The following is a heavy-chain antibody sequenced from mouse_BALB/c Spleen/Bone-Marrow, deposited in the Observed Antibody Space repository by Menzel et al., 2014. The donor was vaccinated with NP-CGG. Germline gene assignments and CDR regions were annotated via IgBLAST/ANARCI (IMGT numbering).Heavy chain of an antibody. CDR1: GFSIQDTY. CDR2: IDPATGNT. J-gene: IGHJ2*01. V-gene: IGHV14-3*02. D-gene: IGHD2-4*01. CDR3: ARYDYGVYFDY. Sequence: VQLQQPGADLVEPGASVKLSCTASGFSIQDTYMHWVKQRPEQGLEWIGRIDPATGNTKYDPKFQGKATITADTSSNTAYLQLSSLTSEDTAVYYCARYDYGVYFDYWGQGTTLTVSS.